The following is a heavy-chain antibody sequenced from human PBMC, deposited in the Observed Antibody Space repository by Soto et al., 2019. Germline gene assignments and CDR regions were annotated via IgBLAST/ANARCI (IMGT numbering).Heavy chain of an antibody. J-gene: IGHJ6*02. V-gene: IGHV4-4*02. CDR2: IYHSGST. CDR1: GGSIRSSNW. Sequence: PSETLSLTCAVPGGSIRSSNWWSWVRQPPGKGLEWIGEIYHSGSTNYNPSLKSRVTISVDKSKNQFSLKLSSVHAADTAVYYCARDKVTRGGYYYYGMDVWGQGTTVT. D-gene: IGHD4-4*01. CDR3: ARDKVTRGGYYYYGMDV.